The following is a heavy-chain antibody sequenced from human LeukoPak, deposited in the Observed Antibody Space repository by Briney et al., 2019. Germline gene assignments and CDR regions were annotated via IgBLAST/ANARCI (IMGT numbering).Heavy chain of an antibody. D-gene: IGHD2-2*01. CDR3: ARQGYQLLFDY. CDR2: IYHSGST. CDR1: GYSISSGYY. Sequence: SETLSLTCAVSGYSISSGYYWGWIRQPPGKGLEWIGSIYHSGSTYYNPSLKSRVTISVDTSKNQFSLKLSSVTAAGTAVYYCARQGYQLLFDYWGQGTLVTVSS. J-gene: IGHJ4*02. V-gene: IGHV4-38-2*01.